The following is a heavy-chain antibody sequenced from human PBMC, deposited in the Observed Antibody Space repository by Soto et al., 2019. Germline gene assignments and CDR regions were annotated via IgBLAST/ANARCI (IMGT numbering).Heavy chain of an antibody. Sequence: VGSLRLSCPASGFTFSSYEMNWVRQAPGKGLEWVSYISSSGSTIYYADSVKGRFTISRDNAKNSLYLQMNSLRAEDTAVYYCARDQLWFPVTRNWFDPCGQGTLVTVSS. D-gene: IGHD4-4*01. CDR2: ISSSGSTI. CDR1: GFTFSSYE. J-gene: IGHJ5*02. CDR3: ARDQLWFPVTRNWFDP. V-gene: IGHV3-48*03.